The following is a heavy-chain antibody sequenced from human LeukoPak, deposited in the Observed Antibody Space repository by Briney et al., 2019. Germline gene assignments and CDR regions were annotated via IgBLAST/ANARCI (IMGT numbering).Heavy chain of an antibody. J-gene: IGHJ4*02. CDR1: GYTFTTYG. CDR3: ATSPYDFWSGYYDY. D-gene: IGHD3-3*01. V-gene: IGHV1-18*01. CDR2: ISTKKGNT. Sequence: ASVKVSCKASGYTFTTYGISWVRQAPGQGLEWMGWISTKKGNTDYAQKVQGRVTMTTDTSTSTAYMELRSLRSDDTAVYYCATSPYDFWSGYYDYWGQGTLVTVSS.